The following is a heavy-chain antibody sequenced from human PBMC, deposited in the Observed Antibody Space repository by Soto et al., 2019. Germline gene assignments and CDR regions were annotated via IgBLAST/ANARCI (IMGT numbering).Heavy chain of an antibody. CDR2: ISSSSSYI. J-gene: IGHJ3*02. CDR3: ASTAVVPAAILGTDDAFDI. D-gene: IGHD2-2*02. V-gene: IGHV3-21*01. Sequence: EVQLVESGGGLVKPGGSLRLSCAASGFTFSSYSMNWVRQAPGKGLEWVSSISSSSSYIYYADSVKGRFTISRDNAKNSLYLQMNSLRAEDTAVYYCASTAVVPAAILGTDDAFDIWGQGTMVTVSS. CDR1: GFTFSSYS.